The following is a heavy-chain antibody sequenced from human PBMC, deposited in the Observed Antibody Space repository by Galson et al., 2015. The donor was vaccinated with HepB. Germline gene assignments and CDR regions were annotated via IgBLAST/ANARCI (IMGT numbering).Heavy chain of an antibody. CDR2: TSADGSLN. V-gene: IGHV3-30*18. J-gene: IGHJ4*02. Sequence: SLRLSCAASGFGFRSYGMHWVRQAPGKGLEWVAITSADGSLNYCADSVKGRFTISRDNSKNTLYLQMNSLRAEDTAVYYCAKKLPGSYYAGADYWGQGTLVTVSS. CDR1: GFGFRSYG. D-gene: IGHD3-10*01. CDR3: AKKLPGSYYAGADY.